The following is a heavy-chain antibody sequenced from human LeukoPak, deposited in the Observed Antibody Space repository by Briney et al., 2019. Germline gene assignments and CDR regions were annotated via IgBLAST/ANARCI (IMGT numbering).Heavy chain of an antibody. V-gene: IGHV3-21*01. CDR2: ISSSSSYI. CDR1: GFTFSSYS. J-gene: IGHJ4*02. Sequence: GGSLRLSCAASGFTFSSYSMNWVRQAPGKGLEWVSSISSSSSYIYYADSVEGRFTISRDNAKNSLYLQMNSLRAEDTAVYYCARESLDEQLFDYWGQGTLVTVSS. D-gene: IGHD6-13*01. CDR3: ARESLDEQLFDY.